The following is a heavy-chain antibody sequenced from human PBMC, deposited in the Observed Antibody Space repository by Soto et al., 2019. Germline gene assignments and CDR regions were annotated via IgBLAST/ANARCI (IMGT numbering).Heavy chain of an antibody. Sequence: ASVKVSCKAPGYTFTSYAMHWVRQAPGQRLEWMGWINAGNGNTKYSQKFQGRVTITRDTSASTAYMELSSLRSEDTAVYYCARVGYGKDQLFDPWGQGTLVTVSS. D-gene: IGHD3-22*01. V-gene: IGHV1-3*01. J-gene: IGHJ5*02. CDR1: GYTFTSYA. CDR2: INAGNGNT. CDR3: ARVGYGKDQLFDP.